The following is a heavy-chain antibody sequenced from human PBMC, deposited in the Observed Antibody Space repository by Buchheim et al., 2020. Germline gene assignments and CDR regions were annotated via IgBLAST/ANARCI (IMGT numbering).Heavy chain of an antibody. V-gene: IGHV3-33*01. D-gene: IGHD6-6*01. Sequence: QVQLVESGAGVVQPGRSLRLSCAASGFTFSSYGMHWVRQAPGKGLEWVAVIWYDGSNKYYADSVKGRFTISRDNSKNTLYLQRNSLRAEDTAVYYCARVSYSSSSYYFDYWGQGT. CDR3: ARVSYSSSSYYFDY. J-gene: IGHJ4*02. CDR1: GFTFSSYG. CDR2: IWYDGSNK.